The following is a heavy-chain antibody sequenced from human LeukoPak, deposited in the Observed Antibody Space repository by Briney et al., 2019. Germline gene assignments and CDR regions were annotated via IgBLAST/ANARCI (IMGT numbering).Heavy chain of an antibody. CDR2: VSLSGPT. D-gene: IGHD2-8*01. V-gene: IGHV4-4*02. J-gene: IGHJ4*02. CDR3: SRENGAFSPFGY. Sequence: SGTLSLTCGVSGGSITSTNWWSWVRQPPGEGLEWIGEVSLSGPTNYNPSLSSRVIMALDTSKNHLSLHLTSVTAADTAVYYCSRENGAFSPFGYWGQGYLVTVLS. CDR1: GGSITSTNW.